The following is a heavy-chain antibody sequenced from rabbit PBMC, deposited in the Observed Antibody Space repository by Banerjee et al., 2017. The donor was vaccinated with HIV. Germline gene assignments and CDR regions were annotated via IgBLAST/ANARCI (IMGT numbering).Heavy chain of an antibody. J-gene: IGHJ4*01. CDR1: GFSFSSSYY. V-gene: IGHV1S40*01. D-gene: IGHD4-2*01. CDR2: IYAGDSGVP. Sequence: QSLEESGGDLVKPGASLTLTCTASGFSFSSSYYMCWVRQAPGKGLEWIACIYAGDSGVPYYASWAKGRFTISKTSSTTVTLQMTSLTAADTATHFCARDNNDGIGRYYFNLWGPGTLVTVS. CDR3: ARDNNDGIGRYYFNL.